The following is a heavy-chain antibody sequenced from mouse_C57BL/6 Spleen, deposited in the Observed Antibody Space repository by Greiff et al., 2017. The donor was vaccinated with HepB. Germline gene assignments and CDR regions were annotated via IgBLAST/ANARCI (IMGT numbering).Heavy chain of an antibody. CDR1: GFTFSDYY. D-gene: IGHD1-1*01. J-gene: IGHJ2*01. CDR3: ARGDGPYFDY. V-gene: IGHV5-12*01. Sequence: EVKLQESGGGLVQPGGSLKLSCAASGFTFSDYYMYWVRQTPEKRLEWVAYISNGGGSTYYPDTVKGRFTISRDNAKNTLYLQMSRLKSEDTAMYYCARGDGPYFDYWGQGTTLTVSS. CDR2: ISNGGGST.